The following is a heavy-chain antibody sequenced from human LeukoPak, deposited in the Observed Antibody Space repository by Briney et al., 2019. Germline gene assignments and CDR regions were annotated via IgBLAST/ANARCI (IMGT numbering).Heavy chain of an antibody. Sequence: GGSLRLSCAASGFTFSSYGMHWVRQAPGKGLEWVAFIRYDGSNKYYADSVKGRFTISRDNSKNTLYLQMNSLKAEDTAVYYCAKDGSIGHYDSWSGYPEGYFDYWGQGTLVTVSS. CDR2: IRYDGSNK. V-gene: IGHV3-30*02. J-gene: IGHJ4*02. D-gene: IGHD3-3*01. CDR1: GFTFSSYG. CDR3: AKDGSIGHYDSWSGYPEGYFDY.